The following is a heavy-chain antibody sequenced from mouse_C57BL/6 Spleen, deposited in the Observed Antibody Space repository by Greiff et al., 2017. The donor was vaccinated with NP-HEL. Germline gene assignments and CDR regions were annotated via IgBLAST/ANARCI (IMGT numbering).Heavy chain of an antibody. J-gene: IGHJ2*01. CDR3: ARCITTVVAFDY. CDR2: IDPEDGET. D-gene: IGHD1-1*01. V-gene: IGHV14-2*01. Sequence: EVQRVESGAELVKPGASVKLSCTASGFNIKDYYMHWVKQRTEQGLEWIGRIDPEDGETKYAPKFQGKATITADTSSNTAYLQLSSLTSEDTAVYYCARCITTVVAFDYWGQGTTLTVSS. CDR1: GFNIKDYY.